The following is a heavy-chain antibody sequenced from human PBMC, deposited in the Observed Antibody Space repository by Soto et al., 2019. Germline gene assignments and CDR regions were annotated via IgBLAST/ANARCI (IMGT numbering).Heavy chain of an antibody. CDR2: ISYDGSNK. J-gene: IGHJ6*02. Sequence: GGSLRLSCAASGFTFSSYGMHWVRQAPGKGLEWVAVISYDGSNKYYADSVKGRFTISRDNSKNTLYLQMNSLRAEDTAEYYCAKDRVEVDWDYGMDVWGQGTTVTVSS. D-gene: IGHD3-9*01. CDR3: AKDRVEVDWDYGMDV. V-gene: IGHV3-30*18. CDR1: GFTFSSYG.